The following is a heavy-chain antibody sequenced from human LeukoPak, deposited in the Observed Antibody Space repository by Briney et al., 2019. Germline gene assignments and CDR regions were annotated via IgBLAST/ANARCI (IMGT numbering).Heavy chain of an antibody. CDR1: GFTFSTYE. Sequence: PGGSLRLSCAASGFTFSTYEMNWVRQAPGKGLEWVSYITSSGSATYYIDSVKGRFTISRDNAKNSLSLQMNSLRAEDTAVYYCAKARYCSGGSCLFDYWGQGTLVTVSS. J-gene: IGHJ4*02. D-gene: IGHD2-15*01. CDR2: ITSSGSAT. CDR3: AKARYCSGGSCLFDY. V-gene: IGHV3-48*03.